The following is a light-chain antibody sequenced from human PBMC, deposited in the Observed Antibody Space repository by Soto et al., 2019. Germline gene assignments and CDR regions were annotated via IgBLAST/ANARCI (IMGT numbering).Light chain of an antibody. V-gene: IGKV1-5*03. CDR2: KAS. J-gene: IGKJ1*01. CDR1: QTISSW. Sequence: DIEMSQSRCSLSGSVGDGVTITCRASQTISSWLAWYQQKPGKAPKLLIYKASTLKSGVPSRFSGSGSGTEFTLTISSLQPDDFATYYCQHYNSYSEAFGQGTKVDI. CDR3: QHYNSYSEA.